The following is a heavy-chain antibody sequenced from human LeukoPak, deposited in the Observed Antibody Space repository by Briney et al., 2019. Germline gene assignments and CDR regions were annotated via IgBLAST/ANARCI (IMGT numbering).Heavy chain of an antibody. CDR2: TYYRSRWYN. J-gene: IGHJ6*02. CDR1: GDSVSSNSAA. D-gene: IGHD6-13*01. V-gene: IGHV6-1*01. CDR3: ARVEDSSSWYDYYYYGMDV. Sequence: SQTLSLTCAISGDSVSSNSAAWNWIRQSPSRGLEWLGRTYYRSRWYNDYAVSVESRITINPDTSKNQFSLQLHSVSPEDTAVYYCARVEDSSSWYDYYYYGMDVWGQGTTVTVSS.